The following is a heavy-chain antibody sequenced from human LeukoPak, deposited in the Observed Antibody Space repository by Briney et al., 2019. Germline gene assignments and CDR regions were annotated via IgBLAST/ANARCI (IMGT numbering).Heavy chain of an antibody. CDR3: ARGYCSSTSCYGGSY. J-gene: IGHJ4*02. D-gene: IGHD2-2*01. CDR1: GYTFTSYA. V-gene: IGHV7-4-1*02. CDR2: INTNTGNP. Sequence: ASVKVSCKASGYTFTSYAVNWVRQAPGHGLEWMGWINTNTGNPTYAQGFTGRFVFSLDTSVSTAYLQISSLKAEDTAVYYCARGYCSSTSCYGGSYWGQGTLVTVSS.